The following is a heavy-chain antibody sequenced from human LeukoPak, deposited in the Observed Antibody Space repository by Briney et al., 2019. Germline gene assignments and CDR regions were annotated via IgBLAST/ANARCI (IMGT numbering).Heavy chain of an antibody. J-gene: IGHJ4*02. D-gene: IGHD2-2*01. CDR1: GGSISAYY. CDR3: ARSVSGYQHFDY. CDR2: IYRSGST. V-gene: IGHV4-4*07. Sequence: PSETLSLTCTVSGGSISAYYWSWIRQPAGKGLEWIGRIYRSGSTNYNPSLRSRVTMSVDTSKKQFSLKLSSVTAADTAVYYCARSVSGYQHFDYWGQGTPVTVSS.